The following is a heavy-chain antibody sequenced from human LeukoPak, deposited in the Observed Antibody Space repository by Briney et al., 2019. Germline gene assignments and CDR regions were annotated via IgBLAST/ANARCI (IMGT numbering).Heavy chain of an antibody. V-gene: IGHV3-64*01. CDR1: GFTFSSYS. J-gene: IGHJ4*02. CDR3: ARGHQWLVLYYFDY. D-gene: IGHD6-19*01. CDR2: ISSNGGST. Sequence: GGSLRLSCAASGFTFSSYSMNWVRQAPGKGLEYVSAISSNGGSTYYANSVKGRFTISRDNSKNTLYLQMGSLRAEDMAVYYCARGHQWLVLYYFDYWGQGTLVTVSS.